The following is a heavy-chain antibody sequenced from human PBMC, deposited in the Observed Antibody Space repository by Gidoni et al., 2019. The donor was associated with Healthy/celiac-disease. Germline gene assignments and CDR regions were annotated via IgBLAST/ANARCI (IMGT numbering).Heavy chain of an antibody. CDR2: IIPIFGTA. Sequence: QVQLVQSGAAVKKPGSSVKVSCKASGGTFSSYAISWVRQAPGQGLEWMGGIIPIFGTANYAQKCQGRVTITADESTSTAYMELSSLRSEDTAVYYCARLNDSSGYYYGGYFDYWGQGTLVTVSS. D-gene: IGHD3-22*01. CDR3: ARLNDSSGYYYGGYFDY. J-gene: IGHJ4*02. V-gene: IGHV1-69*01. CDR1: GGTFSSYA.